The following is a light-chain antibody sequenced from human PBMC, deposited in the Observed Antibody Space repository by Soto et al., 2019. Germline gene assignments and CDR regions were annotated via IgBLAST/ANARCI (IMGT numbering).Light chain of an antibody. V-gene: IGKV3-11*01. CDR1: QSVSSY. CDR3: QQRSSWPLT. Sequence: EIVLTQSPGTLSLSPWEIATLSCRASQSVSSYLGWYQQKPGQAPRLLIYDTSNRATGIPARFSGSGSGTDFTLTISSLEPEDFAIYYCQQRSSWPLTFGQGTRLEIK. J-gene: IGKJ5*01. CDR2: DTS.